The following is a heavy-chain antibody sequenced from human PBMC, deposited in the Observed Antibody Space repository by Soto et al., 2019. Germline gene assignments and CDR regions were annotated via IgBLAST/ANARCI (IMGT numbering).Heavy chain of an antibody. CDR3: VTAGNYRFDN. V-gene: IGHV3-74*01. CDR2: INPDGRTI. J-gene: IGHJ4*02. D-gene: IGHD1-1*01. Sequence: PGGSLRLSCAASAFSFSTPWMHWVRQAPGEGLVWVSRINPDGRTINYADSVKGSFTISRDNAKNTLYLQMNILRVEDTAVYFCVTAGNYRFDNWGLGTLVTVSS. CDR1: AFSFSTPW.